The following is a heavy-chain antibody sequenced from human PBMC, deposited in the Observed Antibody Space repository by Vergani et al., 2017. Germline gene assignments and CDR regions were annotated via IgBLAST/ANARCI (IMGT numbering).Heavy chain of an antibody. D-gene: IGHD6-13*01. Sequence: QVQLVESGGGLVKPGGSLRLSCAASGFTFSDYYMSWIRPAPGKGLEWVSYISSSSSYTNYADSVKGRFTISRDNAKNSLYLQMNSLRAEDTAVYYCARAGSSSWYGFDYWGQGTLVTVSS. V-gene: IGHV3-11*06. CDR1: GFTFSDYY. J-gene: IGHJ4*02. CDR2: ISSSSSYT. CDR3: ARAGSSSWYGFDY.